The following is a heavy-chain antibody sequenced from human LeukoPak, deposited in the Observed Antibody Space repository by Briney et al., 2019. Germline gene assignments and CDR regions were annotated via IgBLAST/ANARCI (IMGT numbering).Heavy chain of an antibody. J-gene: IGHJ5*02. CDR3: ATPRSRGYNWFDP. Sequence: SVKVSCKASGGTFSSYTISWVRQAPGQGLEWMGRIIPILGIANYAQKFQGRVTITADKSTSTAYMELSSLRSEDTAVYYCATPRSRGYNWFDPWGQGTLVTVSS. CDR1: GGTFSSYT. CDR2: IIPILGIA. V-gene: IGHV1-69*02.